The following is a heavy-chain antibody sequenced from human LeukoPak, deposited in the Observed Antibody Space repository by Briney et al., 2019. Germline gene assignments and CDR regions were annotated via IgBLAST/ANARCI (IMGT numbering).Heavy chain of an antibody. V-gene: IGHV4-39*07. J-gene: IGHJ6*03. D-gene: IGHD3-16*01. CDR2: IYYSGST. Sequence: PSETLSLTCTVSGGSISSSSYYWGWIRQPPGKGLEWIGSIYYSGSTYYNPSLKSRVTISVDTSKNQFSLKLSSVTAADTAVYYCARRGPGRGSSFLTYYYYYYYMDVWGKGTTVTISS. CDR1: GGSISSSSYY. CDR3: ARRGPGRGSSFLTYYYYYYYMDV.